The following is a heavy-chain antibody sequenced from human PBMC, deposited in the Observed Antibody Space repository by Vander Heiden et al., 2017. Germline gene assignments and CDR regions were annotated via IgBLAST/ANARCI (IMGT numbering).Heavy chain of an antibody. CDR3: ERKALDGYDFWSGYYCRDYYYYYGMDV. CDR2: FIPIFGTA. J-gene: IGHJ6*02. CDR1: GGTFRRYA. Sequence: VQLVQPGAEVKKLGSAAKVSCKVTGGTFRRYAISWVRQAPGQGLAWMGGFIPIFGTANYAQKFQGRVTITADESTSTAYMELSSRRSKDTGVYYCERKALDGYDFWSGYYCRDYYYYYGMDVWGQGTTVTVSS. V-gene: IGHV1-69*01. D-gene: IGHD3-3*01.